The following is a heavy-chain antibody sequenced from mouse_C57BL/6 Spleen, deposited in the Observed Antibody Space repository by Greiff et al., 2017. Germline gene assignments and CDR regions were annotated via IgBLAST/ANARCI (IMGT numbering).Heavy chain of an antibody. V-gene: IGHV8-5*01. Sequence: QVTLKVSGPGILQPSQTLRLTCSFSGFSLSTSNMGIGWLRKPSGNGLEWLAPIWWNDDKYYNPSLKSRLTISKDTSNNQLYLKITIVDTADTATYYCAQITYYSILDYWGQVTTLTFSS. CDR2: IWWNDDK. CDR3: AQITYYSILDY. J-gene: IGHJ2*01. CDR1: GFSLSTSNMG. D-gene: IGHD2-5*01.